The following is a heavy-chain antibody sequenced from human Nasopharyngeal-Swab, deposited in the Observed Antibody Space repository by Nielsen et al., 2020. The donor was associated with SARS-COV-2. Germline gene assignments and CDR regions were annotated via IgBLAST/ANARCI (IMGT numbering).Heavy chain of an antibody. CDR3: ARDVRASNSKSLGGMDV. CDR1: GFTVSSNY. CDR2: IYSGGSP. J-gene: IGHJ6*02. D-gene: IGHD4-23*01. Sequence: GESLKISCAASGFTVSSNYMSWVRQAPGKGLEWVSVIYSGGSPYYADSVKGRFTISRDNSKNTLYLQMNSLRAEDTAVYYCARDVRASNSKSLGGMDVWGQGTTVTVSS. V-gene: IGHV3-66*01.